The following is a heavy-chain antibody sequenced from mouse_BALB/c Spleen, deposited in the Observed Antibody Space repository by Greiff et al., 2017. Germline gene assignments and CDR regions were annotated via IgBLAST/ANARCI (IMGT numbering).Heavy chain of an antibody. J-gene: IGHJ2*01. CDR1: GYSITSDYA. CDR3: ARSGGYYFDY. V-gene: IGHV3-2*02. CDR2: ISYSGST. D-gene: IGHD3-1*01. Sequence: EVQRVESGPGLVKPSQSLSLTCTVTGYSITSDYAWNWIRQFPGNKLEWMGYISYSGSTSYNPSLKSRISITRDTSKNQFFLQLNSVTTEDTATYYCARSGGYYFDYWGQGTTLTVSS.